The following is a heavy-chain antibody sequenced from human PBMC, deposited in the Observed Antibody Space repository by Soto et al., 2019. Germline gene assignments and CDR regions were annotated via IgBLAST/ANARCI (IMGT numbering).Heavy chain of an antibody. Sequence: QVQLVESGGGVVQPGRSLRLSCAASGFTFSSYGMHWVRQAPGKGLEWVAVIWYDGSNKYYADSVKGRFTISRDNSTISLYLKRNSLRAEDAAGYYWARGVGRCPHYYYGMDVGGQGATVTVSS. D-gene: IGHD1-26*01. J-gene: IGHJ6*01. CDR3: ARGVGRCPHYYYGMDV. CDR1: GFTFSSYG. CDR2: IWYDGSNK. V-gene: IGHV3-33*01.